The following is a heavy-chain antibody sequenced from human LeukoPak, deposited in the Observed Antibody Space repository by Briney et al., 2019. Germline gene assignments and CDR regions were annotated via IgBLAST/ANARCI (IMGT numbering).Heavy chain of an antibody. CDR1: GYTFTGYY. V-gene: IGHV7-4-1*02. J-gene: IGHJ4*02. CDR2: INTNTGNP. CDR3: ARSAELLWFGGEHGKDY. D-gene: IGHD3-10*01. Sequence: ASVKVSCKASGYTFTGYYMHWVRQAPGQGLEWMGWINTNTGNPTYAQGFTGRFVFSLDTSVSTAYLQISSLKAEDTAVYYCARSAELLWFGGEHGKDYWGQGTLVTVSS.